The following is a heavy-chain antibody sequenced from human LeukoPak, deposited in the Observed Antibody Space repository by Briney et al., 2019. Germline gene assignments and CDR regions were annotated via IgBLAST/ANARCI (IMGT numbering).Heavy chain of an antibody. J-gene: IGHJ4*02. CDR1: PLTFSSLW. CDR3: ASGIAAEDSVAIDF. Sequence: GRSLRLSRAASPLTFSSLWMYCVRQAPGKGLLWVSRINQDGSTRLYADSVKGRFTISRDNAKNTLCLQMNSLRADDTSLYYCASGIAAEDSVAIDFWGQGTLVTVSS. V-gene: IGHV3-74*01. CDR2: INQDGSTR. D-gene: IGHD6-13*01.